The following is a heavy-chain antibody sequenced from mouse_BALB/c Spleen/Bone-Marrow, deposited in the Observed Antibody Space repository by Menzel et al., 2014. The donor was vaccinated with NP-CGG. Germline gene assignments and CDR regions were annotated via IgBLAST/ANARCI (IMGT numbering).Heavy chain of an antibody. Sequence: EVQLQQSGPELVEPGASVKISCKASGYSFTGYFMNWVMQSPGKSLEWIGRISPYNGDTFSNHKLKGKAPLTVDKSSRTAHMELRDLASECSAVHYCARSGDYDVFAYWGQGTLVTHSA. D-gene: IGHD2-4*01. CDR1: GYSFTGYF. CDR3: ARSGDYDVFAY. V-gene: IGHV1-20*02. CDR2: ISPYNGDT. J-gene: IGHJ3*01.